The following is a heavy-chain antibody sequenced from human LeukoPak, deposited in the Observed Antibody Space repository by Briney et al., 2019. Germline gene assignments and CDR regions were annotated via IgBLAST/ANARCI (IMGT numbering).Heavy chain of an antibody. J-gene: IGHJ4*02. Sequence: PSETLSLTCTVSRGTIGTYYWSWIRQPPGKGLEYLGYIYHTGTTSYNPSLKSRVTISVDTSKNQFSLRLSSVTAADTALYYCARSPGLGYSGGSCHFDYWGQGMLVTVSS. V-gene: IGHV4-59*08. D-gene: IGHD2-15*01. CDR1: RGTIGTYY. CDR2: IYHTGTT. CDR3: ARSPGLGYSGGSCHFDY.